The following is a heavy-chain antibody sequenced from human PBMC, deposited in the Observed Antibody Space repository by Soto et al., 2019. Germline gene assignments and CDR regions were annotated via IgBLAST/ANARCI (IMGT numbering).Heavy chain of an antibody. V-gene: IGHV3-43*01. D-gene: IGHD6-25*01. CDR1: GFTFDDYT. CDR2: ISWDGGST. Sequence: EVQLVESGGVVVQPGGSLRLSCAASGFTFDDYTMHWVRQAPGKGLEWVSLISWDGGSTYYADSVKGRFTISRDNSKNSLYLQMNSLRTEDTALYYCAKDISTMTAAAATGYDYWGQGTLVTVSS. J-gene: IGHJ4*02. CDR3: AKDISTMTAAAATGYDY.